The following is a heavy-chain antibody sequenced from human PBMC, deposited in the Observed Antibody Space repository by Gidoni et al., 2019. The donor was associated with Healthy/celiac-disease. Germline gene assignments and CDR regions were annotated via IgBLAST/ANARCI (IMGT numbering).Heavy chain of an antibody. D-gene: IGHD3-16*01. J-gene: IGHJ3*02. CDR2: ISWNIGSI. Sequence: DVQLVESGGGLVQHGRSRRRSCASSGFTFDDYARHWVRQAPWKGLGWVSGISWNIGSIGYADSVKGRVTISRDNAKNSLYLQMNSLRAEDTALYYCAKDMGGIYRPEAFDIWGQGTMVTVSS. V-gene: IGHV3-9*01. CDR1: GFTFDDYA. CDR3: AKDMGGIYRPEAFDI.